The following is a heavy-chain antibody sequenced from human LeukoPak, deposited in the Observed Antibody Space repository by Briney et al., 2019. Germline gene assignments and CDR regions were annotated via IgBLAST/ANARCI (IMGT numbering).Heavy chain of an antibody. CDR2: ISSSSSYI. V-gene: IGHV3-21*01. D-gene: IGHD1-26*01. J-gene: IGHJ4*02. CDR1: GFTVNNAW. Sequence: GGSLRLSCAASGFTVNNAWMSWVRQAPGKGLEWVSSISSSSSYIYYADSVKGRFTISRDNAKNSLYLQMNSLRAEDTAVYYCARLHHSGSYYGIDYWGQGTLVTVSS. CDR3: ARLHHSGSYYGIDY.